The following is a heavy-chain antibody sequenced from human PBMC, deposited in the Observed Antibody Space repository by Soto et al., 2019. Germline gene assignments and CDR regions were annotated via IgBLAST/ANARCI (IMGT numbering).Heavy chain of an antibody. D-gene: IGHD5-12*01. Sequence: EAQLLESGGELIQPGGSLRLSCAASGFTYSSHGMSWVRQAPGKGLEWIAGLSRGGGSTYYADSVKGRFTISRDNSKNTLDLIMNSLRVEVTALYYCARDGQYRTDGFDIWGQGTMVTVSS. CDR3: ARDGQYRTDGFDI. CDR1: GFTYSSHG. V-gene: IGHV3-23*01. J-gene: IGHJ3*02. CDR2: LSRGGGST.